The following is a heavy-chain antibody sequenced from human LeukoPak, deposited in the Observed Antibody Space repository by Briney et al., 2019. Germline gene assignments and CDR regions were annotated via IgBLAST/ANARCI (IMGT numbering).Heavy chain of an antibody. CDR1: GFTFSSYG. D-gene: IGHD3-22*01. V-gene: IGHV3-30*02. CDR3: AKGAFDVYYYDSRGAFDI. CDR2: IRYDGSNK. Sequence: GGSLRLSCAASGFTFSSYGMHWVRQAPGKGLEWVAFIRYDGSNKYYADSVKGRFTISRDNSKKTLYLQMNSLRAEDTAVYYCAKGAFDVYYYDSRGAFDIWGQGTMVTVSS. J-gene: IGHJ3*02.